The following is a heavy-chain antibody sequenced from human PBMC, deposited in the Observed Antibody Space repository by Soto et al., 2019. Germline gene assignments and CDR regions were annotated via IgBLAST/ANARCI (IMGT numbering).Heavy chain of an antibody. J-gene: IGHJ6*02. V-gene: IGHV4-31*03. Sequence: ASETLSLTCTVSGGSISSGGYYWSWIRQHPGKGLEWIGYIYYSGSTYYNPSLKSRVTISVDTSKNQFSLKLSSVTAADTAVYYCARGSYYYDSSGPKRHGIDVWGQGTTVTVSS. D-gene: IGHD3-22*01. CDR3: ARGSYYYDSSGPKRHGIDV. CDR2: IYYSGST. CDR1: GGSISSGGYY.